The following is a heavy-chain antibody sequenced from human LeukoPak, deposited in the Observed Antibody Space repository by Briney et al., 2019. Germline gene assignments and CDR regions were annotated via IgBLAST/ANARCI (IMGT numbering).Heavy chain of an antibody. CDR1: GFTFISYG. J-gene: IGHJ5*02. CDR3: AKRRSRNMITFGGVENWFDP. V-gene: IGHV3-30*02. D-gene: IGHD3-16*01. CDR2: IRYDGSNK. Sequence: GGSLRLSCAASGFTFISYGMHWVRQAPGKGLEWVAFIRYDGSNKYYADSVKGRFTISRDNSKNTLYLQMNSLRAEDTAVYYCAKRRSRNMITFGGVENWFDPWGQGTLVTVSS.